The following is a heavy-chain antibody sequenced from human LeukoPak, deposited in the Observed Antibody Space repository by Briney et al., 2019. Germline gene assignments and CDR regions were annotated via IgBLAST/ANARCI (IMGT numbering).Heavy chain of an antibody. Sequence: SETLSLTCSVSGGSIGSYYWSWIRQSPGKGLEWIGYMFYNGNPNYNPSLKSRVTISIDTSKNQFSLKLSSVTAADTAVYYCARQVWELRTNWFDPWGQGTLVTVSS. J-gene: IGHJ5*02. V-gene: IGHV4-59*08. CDR2: MFYNGNP. D-gene: IGHD1-26*01. CDR3: ARQVWELRTNWFDP. CDR1: GGSIGSYY.